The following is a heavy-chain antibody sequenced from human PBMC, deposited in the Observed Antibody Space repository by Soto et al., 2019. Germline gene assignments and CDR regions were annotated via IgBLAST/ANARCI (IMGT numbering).Heavy chain of an antibody. J-gene: IGHJ2*01. Sequence: SETLSLTCSVSGGSISSTIHYWGWIRQPPGKGLEWIGSIYYRGNTYDNPSLKSRVTISVDTPKKQFSLTLSSVTAADTAVYYCARQGFSDSGGYNWYFDLWGRGTLVTVSS. V-gene: IGHV4-39*01. CDR3: ARQGFSDSGGYNWYFDL. CDR2: IYYRGNT. CDR1: GGSISSTIHY. D-gene: IGHD3-22*01.